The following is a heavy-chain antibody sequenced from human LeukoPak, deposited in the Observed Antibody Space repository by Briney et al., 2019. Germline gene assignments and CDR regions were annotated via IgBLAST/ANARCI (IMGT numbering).Heavy chain of an antibody. CDR1: GYTFTDYY. V-gene: IGHV1-2*06. CDR3: ARGGRRDLNPNDFWSGSYDF. Sequence: ASVKVSCKPSGYTFTDYYMHWVRQAPGQGLEWMGRINPNSGDTNYAQRFQGRVTMTRDTSISTAYMELSGLKSDDTAVYYCARGGRRDLNPNDFWSGSYDFWGQGTLVTVSS. D-gene: IGHD3-3*01. CDR2: INPNSGDT. J-gene: IGHJ4*02.